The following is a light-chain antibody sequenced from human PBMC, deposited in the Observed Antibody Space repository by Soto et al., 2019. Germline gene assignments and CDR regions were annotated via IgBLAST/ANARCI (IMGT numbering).Light chain of an antibody. J-gene: IGKJ2*01. CDR3: QHRSHWPLMYT. V-gene: IGKV3-11*01. Sequence: EIVLTQSPATLSLSPGERATLSCRASQSVSSYLAWYQQKPGQAPRLLIYDASNRATGIPARFSGSGSGTDFTLTISSLEPEDFAVYYCQHRSHWPLMYTFGQGTKLEIK. CDR1: QSVSSY. CDR2: DAS.